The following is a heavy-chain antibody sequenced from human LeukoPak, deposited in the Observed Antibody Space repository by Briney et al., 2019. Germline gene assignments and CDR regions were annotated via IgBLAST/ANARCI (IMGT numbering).Heavy chain of an antibody. V-gene: IGHV1-2*02. CDR3: AREYSSSWYRTNDY. CDR1: GYTFTGYY. Sequence: ASVKASCKASGYTFTGYYMHWVRQAPGQGLEWMGWINPNSGGTNYAQKFQGRVTMTRDTSISTAYMELSRLRSDDTAVYYCAREYSSSWYRTNDYWGQGTLVTVSS. CDR2: INPNSGGT. J-gene: IGHJ4*02. D-gene: IGHD6-13*01.